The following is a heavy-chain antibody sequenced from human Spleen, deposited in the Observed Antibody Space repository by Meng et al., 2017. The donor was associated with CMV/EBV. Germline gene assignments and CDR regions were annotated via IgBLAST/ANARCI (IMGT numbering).Heavy chain of an antibody. D-gene: IGHD2-2*01. CDR1: GFTFSSYE. Sequence: GESLKISCAASGFTFSSYEMNWVRQAPGKGLEWVALIPFDSNNQYYTDSVKGRFTISRDNSRNTLYLHMKRLRPDDTSVYFCAREEAVVAAAFDLWGQGTLVTVSS. CDR3: AREEAVVAAAFDL. V-gene: IGHV3-30-3*01. J-gene: IGHJ4*02. CDR2: IPFDSNNQ.